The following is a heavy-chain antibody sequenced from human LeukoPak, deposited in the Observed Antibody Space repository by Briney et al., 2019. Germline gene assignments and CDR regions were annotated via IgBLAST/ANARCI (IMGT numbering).Heavy chain of an antibody. V-gene: IGHV3-23*01. D-gene: IGHD2-15*01. CDR1: GFTFSSYA. CDR2: ISGSGGST. Sequence: GGSLRLSCAASGFTFSSYAMSWVRQAPGKGLEWVLAISGSGGSTYYADSVKGRFTISRDNSKNTLYLQMNSLRAEDTAVYYGARALYCSGGSCYSGWFDPWGQGTLVTVSS. J-gene: IGHJ5*02. CDR3: ARALYCSGGSCYSGWFDP.